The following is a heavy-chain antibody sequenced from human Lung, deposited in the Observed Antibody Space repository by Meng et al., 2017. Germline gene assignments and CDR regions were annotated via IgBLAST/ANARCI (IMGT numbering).Heavy chain of an antibody. D-gene: IGHD4-11*01. J-gene: IGHJ4*02. Sequence: QVQLQQWGAGLLKPSETLSLTCVVSGGSFSDYYWSWIRPPPGKELEWIGEINHSGSTNYNPSLESRATISVDTSQNNLSLKLSSVTAADSAVYYCARGPTTMAHDFDYWGQGTLVTVSS. CDR1: GGSFSDYY. CDR3: ARGPTTMAHDFDY. CDR2: INHSGST. V-gene: IGHV4-34*01.